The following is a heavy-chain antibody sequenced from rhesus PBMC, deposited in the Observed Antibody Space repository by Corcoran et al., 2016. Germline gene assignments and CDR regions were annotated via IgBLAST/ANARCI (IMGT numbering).Heavy chain of an antibody. CDR3: ARSSGYSSSYTFDY. CDR2: IFGIGSST. Sequence: QLQLQESGPGLVKPSETLSVTCAVSGGSISSSYWSWIRQAPGKGLEWIGYIFGIGSSTNYNPSLKSRVTLSVDTSKNQLSLKLSSVTTADTAVYYCARSSGYSSSYTFDYWGQGVLVTVSS. CDR1: GGSISSSY. V-gene: IGHV4-169*01. J-gene: IGHJ4*01. D-gene: IGHD6-43*01.